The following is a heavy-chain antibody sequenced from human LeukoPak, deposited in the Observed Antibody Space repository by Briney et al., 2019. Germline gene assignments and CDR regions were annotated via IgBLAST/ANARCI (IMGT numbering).Heavy chain of an antibody. CDR1: GYTFTSYG. J-gene: IGHJ4*02. D-gene: IGHD3-22*01. CDR3: ARQLGDYYDSSGYFDY. V-gene: IGHV1-18*01. CDR2: ISAYSGNT. Sequence: ASVKVSCKASGYTFTSYGISWVRQAPGQGLEWMGWISAYSGNTNYAQKLQGRVTMTTDTSTSTAYMELRSLRSDDTAVYYCARQLGDYYDSSGYFDYWGQGTLVTVSS.